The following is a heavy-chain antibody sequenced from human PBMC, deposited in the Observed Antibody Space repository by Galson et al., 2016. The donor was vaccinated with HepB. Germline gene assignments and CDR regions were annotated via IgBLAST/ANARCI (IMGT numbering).Heavy chain of an antibody. CDR1: GYTFKTRG. D-gene: IGHD3-16*02. Sequence: SVKVSCKASGYTFKTRGIHWVRQAPGQGLEWMGWINPDNGLTKSSQEFQGRVTFTRDTIATTAYMELSSLRYEDTAVFYCARIVAGLDSWGQGTLVTVS. CDR3: ARIVAGLDS. V-gene: IGHV1-3*01. J-gene: IGHJ4*02. CDR2: INPDNGLT.